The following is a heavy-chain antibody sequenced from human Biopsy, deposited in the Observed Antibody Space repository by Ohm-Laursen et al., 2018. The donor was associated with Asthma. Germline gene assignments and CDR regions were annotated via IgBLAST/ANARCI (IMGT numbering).Heavy chain of an antibody. CDR3: ARDREYSSGWYQPLFDY. V-gene: IGHV3-33*08. CDR1: GFSFSEFV. J-gene: IGHJ4*02. CDR2: IWYDGSNK. Sequence: SLRLSCAASGFSFSEFVMHWARQAPGKGLEWVAVIWYDGSNKYYADSVKGRFTISRDNSKNTLYLQMNSLRAEDTAVYYCARDREYSSGWYQPLFDYWGQGTLVTVSS. D-gene: IGHD6-19*01.